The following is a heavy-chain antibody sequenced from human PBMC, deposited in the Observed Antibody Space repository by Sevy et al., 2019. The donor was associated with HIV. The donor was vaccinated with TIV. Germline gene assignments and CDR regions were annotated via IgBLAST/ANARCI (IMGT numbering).Heavy chain of an antibody. V-gene: IGHV3-23*01. CDR3: ARDSRVYGSGSYHFDY. D-gene: IGHD3-10*01. CDR1: GFTFSNYA. J-gene: IGHJ4*02. CDR2: ISGSGVGT. Sequence: GGSLRLSCAASGFTFSNYAMSWVHQAPGKGLEWVSGISGSGVGTYYADSVKGRFTVSRGDSKNTLYLQMNSLRAEDTAVYYCARDSRVYGSGSYHFDYWGQGTLVTVSS.